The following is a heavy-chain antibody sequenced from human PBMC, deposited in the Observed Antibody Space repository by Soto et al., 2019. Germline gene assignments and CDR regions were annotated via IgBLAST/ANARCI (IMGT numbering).Heavy chain of an antibody. CDR1: SGSISSSNW. J-gene: IGHJ6*03. CDR3: ARGGMRVAGTAYYMDV. CDR2: IYHSGST. D-gene: IGHD6-19*01. Sequence: QVQLQESGPGLVKPSGTLSLTCAVSSGSISSSNWWSWVRQPPGKGLEWIGEIYHSGSTNYNPSLKSRVAISVDKSKNQFSLKLSSVTAADTAVYYCARGGMRVAGTAYYMDVWGKGTTVTVSS. V-gene: IGHV4-4*02.